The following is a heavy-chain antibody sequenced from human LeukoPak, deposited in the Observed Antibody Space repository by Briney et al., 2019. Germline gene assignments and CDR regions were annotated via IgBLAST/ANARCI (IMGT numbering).Heavy chain of an antibody. CDR2: INHGGST. V-gene: IGHV4-34*01. D-gene: IGHD3-22*01. J-gene: IGHJ5*02. Sequence: PSETLSLTCAVYGGSFSGYYWSWIRQPPGKGLEWIGEINHGGSTNYNPSLTSGGTISVDTCKNQFSLKLSSVTAADTAVYYCASATTYYYDSSGYCWFDPWGQGTLVTVSS. CDR3: ASATTYYYDSSGYCWFDP. CDR1: GGSFSGYY.